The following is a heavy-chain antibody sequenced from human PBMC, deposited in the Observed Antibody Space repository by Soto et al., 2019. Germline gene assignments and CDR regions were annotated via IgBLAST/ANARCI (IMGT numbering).Heavy chain of an antibody. Sequence: GGSLRLSCAASGFTFSSYGMHWVRQAPGKGLEWVAVIWYDGSNKYYADSVKGRFTISRDNSKNTLYLQMNSLRAEDTAVYYCARDFFCSGGSCYGYYYYGMDVWGQGTTVTVSS. CDR1: GFTFSSYG. J-gene: IGHJ6*02. V-gene: IGHV3-33*01. CDR2: IWYDGSNK. CDR3: ARDFFCSGGSCYGYYYYGMDV. D-gene: IGHD2-15*01.